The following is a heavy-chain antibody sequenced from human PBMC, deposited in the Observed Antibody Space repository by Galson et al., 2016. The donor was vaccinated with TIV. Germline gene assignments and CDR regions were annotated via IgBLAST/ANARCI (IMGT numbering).Heavy chain of an antibody. Sequence: SVKVSCKASGYTFTGYYMHWVRQAPGQGLEWMGWINPNSGDTNYSQKFQGRVTMTRDTSINTAYMELSKLKSDDTAVYYCARDPSPVTTSPFDIWGHGTMVTVSS. J-gene: IGHJ3*02. CDR2: INPNSGDT. CDR3: ARDPSPVTTSPFDI. V-gene: IGHV1-2*02. D-gene: IGHD4-17*01. CDR1: GYTFTGYY.